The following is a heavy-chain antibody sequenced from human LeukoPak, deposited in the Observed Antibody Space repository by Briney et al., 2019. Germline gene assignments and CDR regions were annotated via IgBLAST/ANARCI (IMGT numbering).Heavy chain of an antibody. V-gene: IGHV3-30-3*01. CDR1: GFTFSSYA. D-gene: IGHD3-22*01. CDR2: ISYDGSNK. J-gene: IGHJ3*02. Sequence: GRSLRLSCAAPGFTFSSYAMHWVRQAPGKGLEGVAVISYDGSNKYYADSVKGRFTISRDNSKNTLYLQMNSLRAEDTAVYYCARESDYYDSSGYYDAFDIWGQGTMVTVSS. CDR3: ARESDYYDSSGYYDAFDI.